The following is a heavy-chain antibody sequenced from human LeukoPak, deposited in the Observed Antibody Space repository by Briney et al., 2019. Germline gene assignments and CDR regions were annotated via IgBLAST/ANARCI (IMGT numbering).Heavy chain of an antibody. J-gene: IGHJ4*02. CDR1: GFTFKSYG. V-gene: IGHV1-18*01. CDR2: ISAYNGNT. Sequence: GASVKVSCKAAGFTFKSYGLSWVRQAPGQGLEWMGWISAYNGNTNYAQKFQGRVTMTTDTSTSTAYLEVRSLRSDDTAVYYCARDVSYYGSGTYGDYWGQGTLVTVSP. D-gene: IGHD3-10*01. CDR3: ARDVSYYGSGTYGDY.